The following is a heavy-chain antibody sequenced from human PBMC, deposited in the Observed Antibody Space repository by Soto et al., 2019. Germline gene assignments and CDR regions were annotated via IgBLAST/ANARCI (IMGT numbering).Heavy chain of an antibody. CDR2: INPGNGNT. Sequence: ASVKVSCKASGYTFTSYGINWVRQAPGRGLEWMGWINPGNGNTKYSQQFQGRVIIDRDTSASTAYMELSSLRSEDTAVYYCARGGYFDSSNYLAYWGLGTLVIVS. CDR1: GYTFTSYG. D-gene: IGHD3-22*01. J-gene: IGHJ4*02. V-gene: IGHV1-3*01. CDR3: ARGGYFDSSNYLAY.